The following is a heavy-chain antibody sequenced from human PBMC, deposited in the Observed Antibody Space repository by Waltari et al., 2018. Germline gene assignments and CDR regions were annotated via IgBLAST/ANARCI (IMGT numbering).Heavy chain of an antibody. Sequence: QVQLQESGPGLVKPSETLSLTCAVSGYSISSGYYWGWIRQPPGKGLEWIGSIYHGGSTYYNPSLKSRVTISVDTSKNQFSLKLSSVTAADTAVYYCARWVGYGDLYYFDYWGQGTLVTVSS. CDR2: IYHGGST. CDR1: GYSISSGYY. D-gene: IGHD4-17*01. J-gene: IGHJ4*02. V-gene: IGHV4-38-2*01. CDR3: ARWVGYGDLYYFDY.